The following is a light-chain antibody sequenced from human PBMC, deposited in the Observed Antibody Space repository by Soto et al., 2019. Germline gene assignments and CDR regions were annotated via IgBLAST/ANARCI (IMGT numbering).Light chain of an antibody. J-gene: IGLJ1*01. V-gene: IGLV2-8*01. Sequence: QSALTQPPSACGSPEQSVTISCTGTSSDVGGYNYVSWYQQHPGKAPKLMIYEVSKRPSGVPDRFSGSKSGNTASLTVSGLQAEDEADYYCSSYAGSNNWNFGTGTKLTVL. CDR3: SSYAGSNNWN. CDR1: SSDVGGYNY. CDR2: EVS.